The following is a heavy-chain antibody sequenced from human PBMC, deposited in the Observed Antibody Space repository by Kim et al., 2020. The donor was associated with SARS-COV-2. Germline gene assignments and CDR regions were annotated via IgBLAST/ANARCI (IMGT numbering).Heavy chain of an antibody. V-gene: IGHV6-1*01. CDR3: TRRHCGSTSCRGGFDP. D-gene: IGHD2-2*01. CDR2: TYYRSKWYN. Sequence: SQTLSLTCAIFGDSVSSNSATWNWIRQSPSRGLEWLGRTYYRSKWYNEYAESVKSRITINPDTSKNQFFLQLNSVTPEDTAIYYCTRRHCGSTSCRGGFDPWGQGTLVTVSS. J-gene: IGHJ5*02. CDR1: GDSVSSNSAT.